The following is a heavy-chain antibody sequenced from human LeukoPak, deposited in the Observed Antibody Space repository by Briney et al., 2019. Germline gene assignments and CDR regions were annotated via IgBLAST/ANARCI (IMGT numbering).Heavy chain of an antibody. CDR3: ARDRQQLVRGDYFDY. V-gene: IGHV4-30-2*01. Sequence: SETLSLTCTVSGGSISSGGYYWSWIRQPPGKGLEWIGYIYHSGSTYYNPSLKSRVSISVDASKNQFTLKLSSVTAADTAVYYCARDRQQLVRGDYFDYWGQGALVTVSS. D-gene: IGHD6-13*01. CDR2: IYHSGST. J-gene: IGHJ4*02. CDR1: GGSISSGGYY.